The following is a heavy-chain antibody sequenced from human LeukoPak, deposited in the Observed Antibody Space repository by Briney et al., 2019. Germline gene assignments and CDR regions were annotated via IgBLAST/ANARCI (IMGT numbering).Heavy chain of an antibody. V-gene: IGHV1-2*04. CDR1: GYTFTGYY. D-gene: IGHD2-15*01. J-gene: IGHJ4*02. CDR3: ARAPHRCSGGSCLDY. Sequence: ASVKVSCKASGYTFTGYYMHWVRQAPGQGLEWMGWINPNSGGTNYAQKFQGWVTMTRDASISTAYMELSRLRSDDTAVYYCARAPHRCSGGSCLDYWGQGTLVTVSS. CDR2: INPNSGGT.